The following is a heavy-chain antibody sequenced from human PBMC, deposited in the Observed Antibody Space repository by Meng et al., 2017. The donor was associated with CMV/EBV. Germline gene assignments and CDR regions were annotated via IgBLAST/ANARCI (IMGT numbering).Heavy chain of an antibody. J-gene: IGHJ5*02. CDR1: GGSFSGYY. V-gene: IGHV4-34*01. CDR3: ARGRSGWFTRSPHRNWFDP. D-gene: IGHD6-19*01. Sequence: GSLRLSCAVYGGSFSGYYWSWIRQPPGKGLEWIGEINHSGSTNYNPSLKSRVTISVDTSKNQFSLKLSSVTAADTAVYYCARGRSGWFTRSPHRNWFDPWGQGTLVTVSS. CDR2: INHSGST.